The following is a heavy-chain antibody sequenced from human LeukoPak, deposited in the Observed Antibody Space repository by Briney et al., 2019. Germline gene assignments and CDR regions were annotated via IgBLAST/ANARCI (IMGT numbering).Heavy chain of an antibody. CDR1: GFTFSTYW. V-gene: IGHV3-74*01. CDR2: INSDGSST. D-gene: IGHD4-11*01. CDR3: ARVRTVSTAFDY. Sequence: GGSLRLSCAASGFTFSTYWMHWVRQAPGKGLVWVSRINSDGSSTSYADSVKGRFTISRDNAKNTLYPQMNSLRAEDTAVYYCARVRTVSTAFDYWGQGTLVTVSS. J-gene: IGHJ4*02.